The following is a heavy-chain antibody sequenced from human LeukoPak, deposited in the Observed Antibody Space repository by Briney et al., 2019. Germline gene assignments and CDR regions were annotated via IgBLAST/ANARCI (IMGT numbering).Heavy chain of an antibody. CDR1: GFTVSSDY. Sequence: GGSLRLSCAASGFTVSSDYMSWVRQAPGKGLEWVSVIYSGGSTYYADSVKGRFTISRDKSKNTVYLQMNSLRAEDTAVYYCAREADLGWFDPWGQGTLVTVSS. CDR2: IYSGGST. D-gene: IGHD6-25*01. CDR3: AREADLGWFDP. V-gene: IGHV3-53*01. J-gene: IGHJ5*02.